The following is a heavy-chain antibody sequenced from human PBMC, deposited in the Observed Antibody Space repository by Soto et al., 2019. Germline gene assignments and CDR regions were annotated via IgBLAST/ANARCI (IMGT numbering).Heavy chain of an antibody. D-gene: IGHD3-16*01. J-gene: IGHJ5*02. CDR3: ASGGNWFDP. Sequence: SETLSLTCNVSGGSISNYYWTWVRQSPEKGLEWIGYMYYNGNINYNPSLKSRVTISIDTSKNQFSLTLKSVTAADTAVYYCASGGNWFDPWGQGVLVTV. CDR2: MYYNGNI. CDR1: GGSISNYY. V-gene: IGHV4-59*01.